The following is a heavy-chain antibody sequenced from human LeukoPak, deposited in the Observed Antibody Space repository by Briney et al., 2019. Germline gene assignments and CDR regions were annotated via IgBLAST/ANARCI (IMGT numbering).Heavy chain of an antibody. J-gene: IGHJ6*02. Sequence: GGSLRLSCAASGFTFSSYAMHWVRQAPGKGVEWVAVISYDGSNKYYADSVKGRFTISRDNSKNTLYLQMNSLRAEDTAVYYCARVGCSGGSCYLSPYYYYYYGMDVWGQGTTVTVSS. CDR1: GFTFSSYA. CDR3: ARVGCSGGSCYLSPYYYYYYGMDV. CDR2: ISYDGSNK. V-gene: IGHV3-30-3*01. D-gene: IGHD2-15*01.